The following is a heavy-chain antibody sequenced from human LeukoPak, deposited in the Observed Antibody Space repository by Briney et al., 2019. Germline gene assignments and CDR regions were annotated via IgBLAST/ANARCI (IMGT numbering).Heavy chain of an antibody. V-gene: IGHV3-23*01. J-gene: IGHJ4*02. CDR3: AKDRGGYAY. D-gene: IGHD1-1*01. CDR1: GFTFSSYA. Sequence: GGSLRLSCAASGFTFSSYAMSWVRQAPGKGLEWVSGIRAGGGTTYYADSVKGRFTISRDSSKNTLYLQMNSLRAEDTAVYYCAKDRGGYAYWGQGTLVTVSS. CDR2: IRAGGGTT.